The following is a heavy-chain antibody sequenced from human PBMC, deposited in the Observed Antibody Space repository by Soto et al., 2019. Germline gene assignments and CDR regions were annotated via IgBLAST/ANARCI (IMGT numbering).Heavy chain of an antibody. Sequence: ASVKVSCKASGYTFTSYYMHWVRQAPGQGLEWMGIINPSGGSTSYAQKFQGRVTMTRDTSTSTVYMELSSLRSEDTAVYYCARDSRKLPKDIVVVVATISNWFDPWGQGTLVTVS. CDR1: GYTFTSYY. V-gene: IGHV1-46*03. CDR2: INPSGGST. J-gene: IGHJ5*02. D-gene: IGHD2-15*01. CDR3: ARDSRKLPKDIVVVVATISNWFDP.